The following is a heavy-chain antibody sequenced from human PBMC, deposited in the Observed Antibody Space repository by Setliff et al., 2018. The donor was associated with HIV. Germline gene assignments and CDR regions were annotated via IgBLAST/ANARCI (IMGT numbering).Heavy chain of an antibody. CDR2: IIPILNKP. J-gene: IGHJ4*02. D-gene: IGHD3-22*01. CDR1: GDTFRTHA. CDR3: ATRRVIVVVKSFDY. V-gene: IGHV1-69*05. Sequence: GASVKVSCKTSGDTFRTHAISWVRQAPGQGLEWMGGIIPILNKPNYAQEFLGRVTITTDESTSTAYMELSSLRSEDTAVYYCATRRVIVVVKSFDYWGQGTLVTVSS.